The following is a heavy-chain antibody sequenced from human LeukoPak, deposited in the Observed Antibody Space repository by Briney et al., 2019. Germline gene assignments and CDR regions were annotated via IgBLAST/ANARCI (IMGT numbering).Heavy chain of an antibody. CDR3: AKDPTVYYYDSSGSY. CDR1: GSTFSSYG. CDR2: IGSSGGTI. J-gene: IGHJ4*02. V-gene: IGHV3-23*01. Sequence: GGSLRLSCAASGSTFSSYGMSWVRQAPGKGLEWVSAIGSSGGTIYYADSVKGRFTISRDNSKNTLYLQMNSLRAEDTAVYYCAKDPTVYYYDSSGSYWGQGTLVTVSS. D-gene: IGHD3-22*01.